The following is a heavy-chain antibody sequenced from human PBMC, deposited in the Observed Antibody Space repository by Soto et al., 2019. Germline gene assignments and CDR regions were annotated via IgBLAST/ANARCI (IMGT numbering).Heavy chain of an antibody. Sequence: SETLSLTCTVSGDSLSSRGYYWTWIRQHPGKGLEWIGYIYHSGSTYYNPSLKSRLTISVDTSKNQFSLNLNSLTAADTAVYYCARFRVPSVGWELVDYDSSGYYYFDYWGQGTLVTVSS. CDR3: ARFRVPSVGWELVDYDSSGYYYFDY. CDR1: GDSLSSRGYY. J-gene: IGHJ4*02. V-gene: IGHV4-31*03. D-gene: IGHD3-22*01. CDR2: IYHSGST.